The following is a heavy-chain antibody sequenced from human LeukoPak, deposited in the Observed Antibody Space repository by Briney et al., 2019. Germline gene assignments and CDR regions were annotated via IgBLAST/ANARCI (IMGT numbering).Heavy chain of an antibody. J-gene: IGHJ4*02. CDR1: GDSVSSKSAA. CDR3: ARSRAATFDY. V-gene: IGHV6-1*01. Sequence: SQTLSLTCAISGDSVSSKSAAWNWIRQSPSRGPEWVGRTYYRSKWSNDYAASVKGRITVDPDTSKNQFSLQLSSVTPEDTAVYYCARSRAATFDYWGQGTLVTVSS. CDR2: TYYRSKWSN. D-gene: IGHD2-15*01.